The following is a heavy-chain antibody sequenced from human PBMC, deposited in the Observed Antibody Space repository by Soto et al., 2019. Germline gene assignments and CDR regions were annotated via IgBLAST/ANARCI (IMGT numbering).Heavy chain of an antibody. CDR3: ARGLGSGSRYYYYGMDV. CDR2: IYYSGST. J-gene: IGHJ6*02. CDR1: GGSISSGDYY. D-gene: IGHD1-26*01. V-gene: IGHV4-30-4*01. Sequence: PSETLSLTCTVSGGSISSGDYYWSWIRQPPGKGLEWIGYIYYSGSTYYNPSLKSRVTISVDTSKNQFSLKLSSVTAADTAVYYCARGLGSGSRYYYYGMDVWGQGTTVTVSS.